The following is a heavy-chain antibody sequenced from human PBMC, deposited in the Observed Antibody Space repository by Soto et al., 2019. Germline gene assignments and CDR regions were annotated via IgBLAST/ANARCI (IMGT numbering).Heavy chain of an antibody. CDR1: GFTVSSYN. J-gene: IGHJ4*02. CDR3: ARDRGCSSGTYCYFDY. Sequence: EVQLVESGGGLVQPGGSLRLSCAASGFTVSSYNMNWVRQAPGKGLEWVSYISSSSSTIYYADSVRGQVTISRDNDKNSLYLQMNSLRDEDTAVYYGARDRGCSSGTYCYFDYWGQGTLVTVSS. D-gene: IGHD1-26*01. V-gene: IGHV3-48*02. CDR2: ISSSSSTI.